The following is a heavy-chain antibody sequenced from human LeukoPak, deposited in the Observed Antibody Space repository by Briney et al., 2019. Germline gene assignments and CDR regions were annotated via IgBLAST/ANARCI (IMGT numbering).Heavy chain of an antibody. Sequence: PGGSLRLSCAASGFTFSSYAIHWVRQAPGEGLEYVSAISSSGGSTYYADSVKGRFTISRDNSKNTVYLQMGSLRTEDMAVYYCSRGAYDGFDYWGQGTLVTVSS. CDR2: ISSSGGST. CDR1: GFTFSSYA. V-gene: IGHV3-64*02. D-gene: IGHD5-12*01. CDR3: SRGAYDGFDY. J-gene: IGHJ4*02.